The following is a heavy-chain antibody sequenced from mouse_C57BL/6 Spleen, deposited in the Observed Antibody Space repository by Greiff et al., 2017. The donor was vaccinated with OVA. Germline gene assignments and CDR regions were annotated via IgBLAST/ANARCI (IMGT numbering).Heavy chain of an antibody. Sequence: EVKLMESGGGLVQPGGSMKLSCVASGFTFSNYWMNWVRQSPEKGLEWVAQIRLKSDNYATHYAESVKGRFTISRDDSKSSVYLQMNNLRDEDTRIYYCTAIYYDYDGYFDVWGTRTTVTVSS. V-gene: IGHV6-3*01. CDR1: GFTFSNYW. J-gene: IGHJ1*03. CDR2: IRLKSDNYAT. D-gene: IGHD2-4*01. CDR3: TAIYYDYDGYFDV.